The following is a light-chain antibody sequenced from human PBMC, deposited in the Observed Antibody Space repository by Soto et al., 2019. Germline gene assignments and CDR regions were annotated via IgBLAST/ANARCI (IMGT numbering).Light chain of an antibody. J-gene: IGKJ1*01. CDR3: QQYNKWPLT. CDR2: VAS. V-gene: IGKV3-15*01. CDR1: QSASNN. Sequence: EIVMTQSPATLSVSPGERATLSCRASQSASNNLAWYQQKPGQAPRLLIYVASTRATGIPARFSGSGSGTEFTLTISGLRSEDFAVYYCQQYNKWPLTFGQGAKVEI.